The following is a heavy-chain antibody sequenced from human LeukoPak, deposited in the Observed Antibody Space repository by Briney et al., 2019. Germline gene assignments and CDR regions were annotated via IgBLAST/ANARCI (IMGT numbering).Heavy chain of an antibody. D-gene: IGHD2-2*01. CDR2: ISGSGGST. CDR1: GFTFSSYA. V-gene: IGHV3-23*01. Sequence: TGGSLRLSCAASGFTFSSYAVSWVRQAPGKGLEWVSAISGSGGSTYYADSVKGRFTISRDNSKNTLYLQMNSLRAEDTAVSCCAKDHCSSTSCYVDYWGQGTLVTVSS. CDR3: AKDHCSSTSCYVDY. J-gene: IGHJ4*02.